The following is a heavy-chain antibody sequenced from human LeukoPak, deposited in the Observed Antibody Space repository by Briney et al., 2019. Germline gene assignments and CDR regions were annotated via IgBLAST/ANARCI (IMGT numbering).Heavy chain of an antibody. D-gene: IGHD6-13*01. CDR1: GGSINFYC. V-gene: IGHV4-4*07. CDR3: ARGIADPYSFDS. CDR2: IYSTGST. J-gene: IGHJ4*02. Sequence: SETLPLTRTVSGGSINFYCWSWIRQPAGKGLHRIGSIYSTGSTNYSPSLKSRVTMSVDKSKNQFSLNLSSVTAADTAVYYCARGIADPYSFDSWGQGTLVTVSS.